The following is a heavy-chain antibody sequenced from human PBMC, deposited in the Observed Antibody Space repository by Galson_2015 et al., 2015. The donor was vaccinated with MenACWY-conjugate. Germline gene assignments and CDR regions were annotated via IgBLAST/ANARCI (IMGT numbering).Heavy chain of an antibody. CDR3: ARDGGIVGATGEGDY. Sequence: SVKVSCKASGYTFTSYGISWVRPAPGQGLEWMGWISAYNGNTNYAQKLQGRVTMTTDPSTSTAYMELRSLRSDDTAVYYCARDGGIVGATGEGDYWGQGTLVTVSS. CDR2: ISAYNGNT. J-gene: IGHJ4*02. D-gene: IGHD1-26*01. V-gene: IGHV1-18*01. CDR1: GYTFTSYG.